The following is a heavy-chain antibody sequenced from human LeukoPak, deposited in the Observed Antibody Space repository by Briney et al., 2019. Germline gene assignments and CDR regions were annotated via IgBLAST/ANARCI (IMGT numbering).Heavy chain of an antibody. CDR3: AKAYCGGDCYSLVGAFDI. CDR1: GFTFSSYG. Sequence: GRSLRLSCAASGFTFSSYGMHWVRQAPGKGLEGVAVIWYDGSNKYYADSVKGRFTISRDNSKNTLYLQMNSLRAEDTAVYYCAKAYCGGDCYSLVGAFDIWGQGTMVTVSS. J-gene: IGHJ3*02. CDR2: IWYDGSNK. D-gene: IGHD2-21*02. V-gene: IGHV3-33*06.